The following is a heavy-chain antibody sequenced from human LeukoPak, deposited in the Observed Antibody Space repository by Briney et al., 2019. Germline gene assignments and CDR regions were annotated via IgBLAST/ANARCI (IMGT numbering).Heavy chain of an antibody. CDR3: ARDNGDYEVFDY. CDR2: IKQDGSEK. J-gene: IGHJ4*02. V-gene: IGHV3-7*01. Sequence: PGGSLRVSCAASGFTFSSYWMSWVRQAPGNGLEWVANIKQDGSEKYYVDSVKGRFTISRDNAKNSLYLQMNSLRAEDTAVYYCARDNGDYEVFDYWGQGTLVTVSS. D-gene: IGHD4-17*01. CDR1: GFTFSSYW.